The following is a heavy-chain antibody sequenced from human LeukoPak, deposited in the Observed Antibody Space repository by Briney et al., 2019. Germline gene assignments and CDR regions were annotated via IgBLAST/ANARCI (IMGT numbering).Heavy chain of an antibody. V-gene: IGHV4-59*01. D-gene: IGHD4-11*01. Sequence: SETLSLTCTVSGGSFSSYYWSWIRQPPGKGLEWIGYISYSGSTNYNPSLKSRVTISVDTSKNQFSLRLSSVTAADTAVYYCARVRYSNYMYYFDYWGQGTLVTVSS. J-gene: IGHJ4*02. CDR2: ISYSGST. CDR3: ARVRYSNYMYYFDY. CDR1: GGSFSSYY.